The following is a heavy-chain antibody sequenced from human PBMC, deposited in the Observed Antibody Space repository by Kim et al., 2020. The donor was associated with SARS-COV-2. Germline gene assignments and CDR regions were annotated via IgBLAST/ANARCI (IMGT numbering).Heavy chain of an antibody. J-gene: IGHJ5*02. CDR1: GDSVSSNSAA. D-gene: IGHD2-2*01. CDR2: TYYRSKWYN. CDR3: ARDRLVVVPAAMRPLAFDP. V-gene: IGHV6-1*01. Sequence: SQTLSLTCAISGDSVSSNSAAWNWIRQSPSRGLEWLGRTYYRSKWYNDYAVSVKSRITINPDTSKNQFSLQLNSVTPEDTAVYYCARDRLVVVPAAMRPLAFDPWGQGTLVTVSS.